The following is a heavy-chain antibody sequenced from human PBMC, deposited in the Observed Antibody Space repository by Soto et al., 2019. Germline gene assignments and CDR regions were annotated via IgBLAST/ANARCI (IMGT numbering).Heavy chain of an antibody. V-gene: IGHV1-18*01. CDR2: ISPYTCNT. CDR3: VMVDNYVTHTPQDV. D-gene: IGHD3-16*01. CDR1: GYIFVNYG. Sequence: QVKLVQSGDEVKKPGASVKVSCKASGYIFVNYGIAWVRQAPGQGLVWMGGISPYTCNTHSATKVQGRLTMTTDTPTSTAYMDLGSLSSDDTAVYYCVMVDNYVTHTPQDVWGQGTTVTVSS. J-gene: IGHJ6*02.